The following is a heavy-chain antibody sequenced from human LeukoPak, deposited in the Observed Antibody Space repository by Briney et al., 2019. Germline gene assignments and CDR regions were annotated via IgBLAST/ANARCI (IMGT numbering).Heavy chain of an antibody. Sequence: PGGSLRLSCAASGFTFSSYAMHWVRQAPGKGLEWVAVISYDGSNKYYADSVKGRFTISRDNSKNTLYLQMNSLRAEDTAVYYCANCIAAPGAATPARYYFGMDVWGQGTTVTVSS. CDR1: GFTFSSYA. V-gene: IGHV3-30-3*01. J-gene: IGHJ6*02. CDR3: ANCIAAPGAATPARYYFGMDV. CDR2: ISYDGSNK. D-gene: IGHD6-13*01.